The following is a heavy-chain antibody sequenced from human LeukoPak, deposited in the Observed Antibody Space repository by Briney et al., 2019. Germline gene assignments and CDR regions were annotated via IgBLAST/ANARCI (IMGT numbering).Heavy chain of an antibody. Sequence: GQSMRPSRAAAAFSFSSYNMKWVSLPPGKVMEWDSSITTSSSYTFYADSMKGRFTIPRHTAKNPMDLEMNSLRDEDTAVNYCAIDHCSGRDSVDLYTYYMDVWGKGTTVTVSS. D-gene: IGHD1-26*01. CDR1: AFSFSSYN. V-gene: IGHV3-21*01. J-gene: IGHJ6*03. CDR2: ITTSSSYT. CDR3: AIDHCSGRDSVDLYTYYMDV.